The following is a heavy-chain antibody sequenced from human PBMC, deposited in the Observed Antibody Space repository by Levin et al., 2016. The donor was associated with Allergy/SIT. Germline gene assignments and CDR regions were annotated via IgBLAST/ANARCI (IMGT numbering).Heavy chain of an antibody. J-gene: IGHJ4*02. CDR2: ISSSSSYI. Sequence: GGSLRLSCAASGFTFSSYSMNWVRQAPGKGLEWVSSISSSSSYIYYADSVKGRFTISRDNAKNSLYLQMNSLRAEDTAVYYCARGGGPAAIDYWGQGTLVTVSS. CDR1: GFTFSSYS. CDR3: ARGGGPAAIDY. D-gene: IGHD2-2*01. V-gene: IGHV3-21*01.